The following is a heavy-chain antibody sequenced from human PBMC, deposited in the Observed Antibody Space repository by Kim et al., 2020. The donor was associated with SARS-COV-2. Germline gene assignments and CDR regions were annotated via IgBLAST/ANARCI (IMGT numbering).Heavy chain of an antibody. CDR3: ARDFRFGELLVDY. CDR2: IWYDGSNK. V-gene: IGHV3-33*01. J-gene: IGHJ4*02. Sequence: GGSLRLSCAASGFTFSSYGMHWVRQAPGKGLEWVAVIWYDGSNKYYADSVKGRFTISRDNSKNTLYLQMNSLRAEDTAVYYCARDFRFGELLVDYWGQGTLVTVSS. D-gene: IGHD3-10*01. CDR1: GFTFSSYG.